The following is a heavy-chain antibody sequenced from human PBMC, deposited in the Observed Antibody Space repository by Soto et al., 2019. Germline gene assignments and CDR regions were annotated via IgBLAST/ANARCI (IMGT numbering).Heavy chain of an antibody. Sequence: PGGSLRLSCAASGFTFSSYAMSWVRQAPGKGLEWVSAISASGGSTYYADSVKGRFTISRDNTKNMQYVKMNSPRAEDTAVDYCAKDSSPAGRDYDISAGYYNPYYYYGMDVWGQGTTVTVSS. CDR2: ISASGGST. CDR3: AKDSSPAGRDYDISAGYYNPYYYYGMDV. D-gene: IGHD3-9*01. V-gene: IGHV3-23*01. CDR1: GFTFSSYA. J-gene: IGHJ6*02.